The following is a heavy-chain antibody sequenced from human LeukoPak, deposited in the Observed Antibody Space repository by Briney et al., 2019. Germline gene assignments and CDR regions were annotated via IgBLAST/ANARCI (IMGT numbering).Heavy chain of an antibody. J-gene: IGHJ5*02. Sequence: SETLSLTCTVSGGSISSYYWSWIRQPAGKGLEWIGRIYTSGSTNYNPSLKSRVTISVDTSKNQFSLKLSSVTAADTAVYYCARDVDTAMVTRWFDPWGQGTLVTVSS. D-gene: IGHD5-18*01. CDR2: IYTSGST. V-gene: IGHV4-4*07. CDR3: ARDVDTAMVTRWFDP. CDR1: GGSISSYY.